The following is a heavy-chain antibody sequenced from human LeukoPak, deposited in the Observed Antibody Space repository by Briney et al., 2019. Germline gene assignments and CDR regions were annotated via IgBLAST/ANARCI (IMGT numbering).Heavy chain of an antibody. CDR1: GYTFTSYD. V-gene: IGHV1-8*01. CDR3: ARVRRGYCSSTSCSSYNWFDP. J-gene: IGHJ5*02. Sequence: GALVKVSCKASGYTFTSYDINWVRQATGQGLEWMGWMNPNSGNTGYAQKFQGRVTMTRNTSISTAYMELSSLRSEDTAVYYCARVRRGYCSSTSCSSYNWFDPWGQGTLVTVSS. D-gene: IGHD2-2*01. CDR2: MNPNSGNT.